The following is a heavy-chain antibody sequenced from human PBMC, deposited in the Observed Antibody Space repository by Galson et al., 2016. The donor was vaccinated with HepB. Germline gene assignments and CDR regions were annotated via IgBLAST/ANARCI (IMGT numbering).Heavy chain of an antibody. J-gene: IGHJ4*02. CDR3: ARLVSSRSPDDS. D-gene: IGHD3-22*01. V-gene: IGHV5-51*01. CDR1: GYVFSSYW. CDR2: FYPGDSEI. Sequence: QSGAEVKKPRESLKISRKGEGYVFSSYWIAWVRQTPDKGLEWMGLFYPGDSEIRYSPSFQGQVTFSADKSINTAYMQWSSLKSSDTAIYSCARLVSSRSPDDSWGQGTLVTVSS.